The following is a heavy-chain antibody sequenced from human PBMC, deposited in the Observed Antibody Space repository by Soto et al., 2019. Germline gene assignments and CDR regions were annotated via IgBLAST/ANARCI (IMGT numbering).Heavy chain of an antibody. Sequence: QVQLVQSGAEVKTPGASVKVSCKASGYTFTKYAISWMRQAPGQGLEWIGWISVYNGNTKYAENLQRRVTVNTDTSATTVYKELRSLRSDDTAVYYCAREGDGLYYYYYGMDVCGQGTTVTVPS. J-gene: IGHJ6*02. D-gene: IGHD3-10*01. CDR3: AREGDGLYYYYYGMDV. CDR1: GYTFTKYA. V-gene: IGHV1-18*01. CDR2: ISVYNGNT.